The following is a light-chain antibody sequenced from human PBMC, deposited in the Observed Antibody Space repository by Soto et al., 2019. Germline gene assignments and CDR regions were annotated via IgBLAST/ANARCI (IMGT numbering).Light chain of an antibody. J-gene: IGKJ2*01. Sequence: DIQMTQSPSSLSASVGDRVTITCRASQIISKSLNWYQQKPGRAPTLLISVASTLHSGVPSRFSGSGSGTDFTLTISSLQREDFATYYCQQSYSTPPMYTFGQGTKLEIK. CDR2: VAS. CDR3: QQSYSTPPMYT. V-gene: IGKV1-39*01. CDR1: QIISKS.